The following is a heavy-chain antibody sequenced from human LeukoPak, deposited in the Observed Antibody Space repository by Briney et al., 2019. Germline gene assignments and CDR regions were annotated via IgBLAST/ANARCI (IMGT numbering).Heavy chain of an antibody. D-gene: IGHD5/OR15-5a*01. CDR3: ARSPTKRVTDDY. J-gene: IGHJ4*02. V-gene: IGHV4-4*02. CDR1: DVSIFRSNW. Sequence: SETLPLTCAVSDVSIFRSNWWSWVRQPPGKGLVWIGQISPSGSTNYSPSLKSRVTISVDKSKTQFSLILTSVTAADTAVYFCARSPTKRVTDDYWGQGTLVTVSS. CDR2: ISPSGST.